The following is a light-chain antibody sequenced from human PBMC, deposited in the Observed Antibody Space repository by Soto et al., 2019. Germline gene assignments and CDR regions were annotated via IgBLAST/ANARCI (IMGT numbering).Light chain of an antibody. V-gene: IGKV3-20*01. CDR3: QQYGSSPRT. Sequence: EIVLTQSPGTLSLSPGERATLSCRASQSVSSSYLAWYQQKPGQAPRLLIYGASSRATGIPDRFSGSGSGTDFTLTISRLEPEAFAVYYCQQYGSSPRTFGQGTQVEMK. CDR1: QSVSSSY. J-gene: IGKJ1*01. CDR2: GAS.